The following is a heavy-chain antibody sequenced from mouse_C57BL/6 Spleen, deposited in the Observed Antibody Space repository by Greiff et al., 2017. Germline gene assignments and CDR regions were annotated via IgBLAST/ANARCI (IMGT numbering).Heavy chain of an antibody. D-gene: IGHD1-1*01. CDR3: ARRADSSWYFDV. V-gene: IGHV8-12*01. J-gene: IGHJ1*03. Sequence: QVTLKESGPGILQSSQTLSLTCSFSGFSLSTSGMGVSWIRQPSGKGLEWLAHIYWDDDKRYNPSLKSRLTISKDTSRNQVFLKITSVDTADTATYYCARRADSSWYFDVWGTGTTVTVSS. CDR2: IYWDDDK. CDR1: GFSLSTSGMG.